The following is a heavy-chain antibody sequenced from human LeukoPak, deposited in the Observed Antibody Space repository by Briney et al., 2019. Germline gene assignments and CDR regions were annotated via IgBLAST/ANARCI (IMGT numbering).Heavy chain of an antibody. CDR1: GFTFSSYG. Sequence: GGSLRLSCAASGFTFSSYGMHWVRQAPGKGLEWVAFIRYDGSDKDYVDSVEGRFTISRDNSKNTLYLQMNSLRAEDTAVYYCAKDRDKGNYYFDYWGQGTLVTVSS. CDR3: AKDRDKGNYYFDY. D-gene: IGHD1-7*01. CDR2: IRYDGSDK. V-gene: IGHV3-30*02. J-gene: IGHJ4*02.